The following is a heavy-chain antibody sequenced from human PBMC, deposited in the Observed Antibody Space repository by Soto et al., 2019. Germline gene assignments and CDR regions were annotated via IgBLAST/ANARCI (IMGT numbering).Heavy chain of an antibody. J-gene: IGHJ4*02. CDR3: XRAEGLYYYHSSGYLDY. CDR2: IYYSGST. CDR1: GGSISSGDYY. V-gene: IGHV4-30-4*01. Sequence: SETLSLTCTVSGGSISSGDYYWSWIRQPPGKGLEWIGYIYYSGSTYYNPSLKSRVTISVDTSKNQFSLKLSSVTAADTAVYYCXRAEGLYYYHSSGYLDYWGQGTLVTVSS. D-gene: IGHD3-22*01.